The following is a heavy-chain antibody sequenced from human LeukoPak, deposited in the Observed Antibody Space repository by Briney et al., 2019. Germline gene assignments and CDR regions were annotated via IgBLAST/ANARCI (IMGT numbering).Heavy chain of an antibody. CDR1: GFGFTTYG. D-gene: IGHD1-26*01. CDR2: ISGDNGKT. Sequence: ASVKVSCKTSGFGFTTYGISWLRQAPGQGPEWMGWISGDNGKTNYARKVQDRVTLTTDRSTSTAHMELRSLTSHDTAIYYCARDPGSFHSWGHFDYWGQGTLITVSS. J-gene: IGHJ4*02. CDR3: ARDPGSFHSWGHFDY. V-gene: IGHV1-18*01.